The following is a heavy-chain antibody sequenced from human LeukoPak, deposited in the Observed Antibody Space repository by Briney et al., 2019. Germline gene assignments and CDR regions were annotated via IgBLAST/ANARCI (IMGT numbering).Heavy chain of an antibody. Sequence: GSLRLSCAASGFTLSTYAMNWVRQAPGEGLEWVSSIGGSSTSLYYADSLKGRFPISRDNSKNTLYLQMNSLRAEDTAVYYCARGPTRVRGVYYYYYYMDVWGKGTTVTVSS. V-gene: IGHV3-21*01. CDR2: IGGSSTSL. D-gene: IGHD3-10*01. J-gene: IGHJ6*03. CDR1: GFTLSTYA. CDR3: ARGPTRVRGVYYYYYYMDV.